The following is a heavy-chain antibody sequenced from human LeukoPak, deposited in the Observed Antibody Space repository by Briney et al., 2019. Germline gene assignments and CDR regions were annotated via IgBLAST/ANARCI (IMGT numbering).Heavy chain of an antibody. CDR3: ARVDNVVVVPAAHTNWFDP. Sequence: SQTLSLTCAVSGGSISSGGYSWSWIRQPPGKGLEWIGYIYHSGSTYYNPSLKSRVTISVDTSKNQFSLKLSSVTAADTAVYYCARVDNVVVVPAAHTNWFDPWGQGTLVTVSS. D-gene: IGHD2-2*01. J-gene: IGHJ5*02. CDR1: GGSISSGGYS. CDR2: IYHSGST. V-gene: IGHV4-30-2*01.